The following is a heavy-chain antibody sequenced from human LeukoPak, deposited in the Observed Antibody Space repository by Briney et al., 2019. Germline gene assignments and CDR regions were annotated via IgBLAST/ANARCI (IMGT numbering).Heavy chain of an antibody. J-gene: IGHJ6*02. Sequence: ASVKVSCKASGYTFTSCDINWVRQATGQGLEWMGWMNPNSGNTGYAQKFQGRVTMTRNTSISTAYMELSSLRSEDTAVYYCARASGYSGPYYYYYGMDVWGRGTTVTVSS. CDR1: GYTFTSCD. V-gene: IGHV1-8*01. CDR2: MNPNSGNT. D-gene: IGHD3-22*01. CDR3: ARASGYSGPYYYYYGMDV.